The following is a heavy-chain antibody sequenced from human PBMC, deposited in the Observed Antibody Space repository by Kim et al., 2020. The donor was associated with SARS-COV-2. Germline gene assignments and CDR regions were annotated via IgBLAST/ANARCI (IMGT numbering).Heavy chain of an antibody. CDR3: AHRRAVLTPNAFDI. V-gene: IGHV2-5*01. J-gene: IGHJ3*02. D-gene: IGHD1-20*01. Sequence: SPSLKSRLTITKDTSKNQVVLTMTNMDPVDTATYYCAHRRAVLTPNAFDIWGQGTMVTVSS.